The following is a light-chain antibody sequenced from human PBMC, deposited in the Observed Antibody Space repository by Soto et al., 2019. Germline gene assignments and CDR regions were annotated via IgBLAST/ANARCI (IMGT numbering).Light chain of an antibody. CDR3: QKYNCAPYT. CDR1: QGLSYY. V-gene: IGKV1-27*01. Sequence: DILMTQSPSSLSVSVGDRVTIACRASQGLSYYLAWYQQKPGQVPMLLIYAAFTMQSGVPSWFSGSGSGTDFTLTISRLPADDVANYYCQKYNCAPYTFGEGTKLEIK. CDR2: AAF. J-gene: IGKJ2*01.